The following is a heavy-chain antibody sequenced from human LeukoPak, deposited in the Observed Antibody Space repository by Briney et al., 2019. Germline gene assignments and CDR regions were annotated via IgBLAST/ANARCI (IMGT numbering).Heavy chain of an antibody. J-gene: IGHJ4*02. Sequence: ASVKVSCKASGYTFTSYYMHWVRQAPGQGLEWMGIINPSGGSTSYAQKFQGRVTMTRDMSTSTVYMELSSLRSEDTAVYYCARDRGDRTFDYWGQGTLVTVSS. CDR3: ARDRGDRTFDY. D-gene: IGHD3-10*01. CDR2: INPSGGST. CDR1: GYTFTSYY. V-gene: IGHV1-46*01.